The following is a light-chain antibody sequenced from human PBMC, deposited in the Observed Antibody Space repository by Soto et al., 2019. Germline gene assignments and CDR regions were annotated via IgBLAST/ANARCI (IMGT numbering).Light chain of an antibody. Sequence: EIVLTQSPGTLSLSPGERATLSCRASQSVNSNHLAWYQQKPGQAPRLLIYGASSGATGIPDRFSGSGSGTDFTLTIYRLEPEDFAVYYCQQYGSSHLTFGGGTKVDIK. CDR2: GAS. CDR1: QSVNSNH. CDR3: QQYGSSHLT. J-gene: IGKJ4*01. V-gene: IGKV3-20*01.